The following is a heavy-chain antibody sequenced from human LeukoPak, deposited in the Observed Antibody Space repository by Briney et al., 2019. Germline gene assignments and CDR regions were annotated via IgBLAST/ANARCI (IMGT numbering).Heavy chain of an antibody. Sequence: GGSLRLSCAASGFTFSSYSMSWVRQAPGKGLELVSHISSSSSTKYYADSVKGRFTISRDNAKNSLYLQMNSLRAEDTAVYYCARGWNDDYWGQGTLVTVSS. CDR1: GFTFSSYS. V-gene: IGHV3-48*01. CDR3: ARGWNDDY. D-gene: IGHD1-1*01. J-gene: IGHJ4*02. CDR2: ISSSSSTK.